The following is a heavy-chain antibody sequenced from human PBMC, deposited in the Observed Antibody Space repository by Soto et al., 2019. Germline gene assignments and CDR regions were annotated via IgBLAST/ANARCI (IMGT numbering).Heavy chain of an antibody. CDR3: AKDSVAVVGRGGCDS. J-gene: IGHJ4*02. V-gene: IGHV3-30*18. CDR2: ISHDGSNE. Sequence: QVQLVESGGGVVQPGRSLRLSCAASGFTFSSYGMHWVRQAPGQGREWVAVISHDGSNEFYADSVKGRFTISRDNSKNTLYLQMNSLRAEDTAVYYCAKDSVAVVGRGGCDSLGQGTLVTVSS. D-gene: IGHD6-19*01. CDR1: GFTFSSYG.